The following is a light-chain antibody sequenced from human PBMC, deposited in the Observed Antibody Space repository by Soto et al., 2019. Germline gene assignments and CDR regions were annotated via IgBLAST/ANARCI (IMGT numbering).Light chain of an antibody. CDR1: QSVSSN. CDR3: HEYTQWLTWT. J-gene: IGKJ1*01. CDR2: GAS. V-gene: IGKV3-15*01. Sequence: EIGVTKSPATLSVSPGERATLSCRASQSVSSNLAWYQQKPGQAPRLLIYGASTRATGIPARFSGSGSGTEFTLTISSLQSEDFAVYYCHEYTQWLTWTFGQGTKVDI.